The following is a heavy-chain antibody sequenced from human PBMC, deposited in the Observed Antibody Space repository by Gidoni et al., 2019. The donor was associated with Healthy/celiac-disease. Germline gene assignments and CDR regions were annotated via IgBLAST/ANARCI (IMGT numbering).Heavy chain of an antibody. CDR1: GGSISSSSYY. V-gene: IGHV4-39*01. CDR3: ARMNYGSGSYYLDY. Sequence: QLQLQESGPGLVKPSETLSLTCTVSGGSISSSSYYWGWIRQPPGKGLEWIGSIYYSGSTYYNPSLKSRVTISVDTSKNQFSLKLSSVTAADTAVYYCARMNYGSGSYYLDYWGQGTLVTVSS. CDR2: IYYSGST. J-gene: IGHJ4*02. D-gene: IGHD3-10*01.